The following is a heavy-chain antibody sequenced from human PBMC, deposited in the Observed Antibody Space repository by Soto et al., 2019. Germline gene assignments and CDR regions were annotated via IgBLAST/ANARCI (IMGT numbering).Heavy chain of an antibody. Sequence: EVQLVESGGGLVQPGGSLRLSCAATGFTFSTYWMHWVRQGPGKGLVWVSRISTDGSSTTYADSVKGRFTISRDNAKNTLYLQMNTLRAEDTAVYYCARATGSNHPFDYWGQGSRVNVSS. CDR2: ISTDGSST. D-gene: IGHD2-2*01. CDR1: GFTFSTYW. V-gene: IGHV3-74*01. CDR3: ARATGSNHPFDY. J-gene: IGHJ4*02.